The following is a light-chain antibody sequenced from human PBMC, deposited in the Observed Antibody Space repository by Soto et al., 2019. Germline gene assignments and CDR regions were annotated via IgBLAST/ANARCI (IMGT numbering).Light chain of an antibody. J-gene: IGKJ3*01. CDR3: QHCDYLPI. CDR2: DAS. CDR1: QDITSY. Sequence: DIQMTQSPSSLSASVGDRVTITCQASQDITSYLNWYQHKPGKAPKLLIYDASILDAGVPSRFSGSGSGTDFTFTISSLQPEDVETYYCQHCDYLPIFGPGTTVDFK. V-gene: IGKV1-33*01.